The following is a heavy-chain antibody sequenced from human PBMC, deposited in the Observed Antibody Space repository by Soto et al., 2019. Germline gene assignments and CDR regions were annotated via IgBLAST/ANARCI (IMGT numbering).Heavy chain of an antibody. CDR1: GYTFTSYG. V-gene: IGHV1-18*01. D-gene: IGHD1-26*01. J-gene: IGHJ5*02. CDR3: ARDPVGGNWFDP. CDR2: INPYNGNT. Sequence: ASVKASCKASGYTFTSYGISWLRQATGQGLEWMGWINPYNGNTNYAQKLQGRVTMTTDTSTSTAYMELRSLRSDDTAVYSCARDPVGGNWFDPWGQGTLVTVSS.